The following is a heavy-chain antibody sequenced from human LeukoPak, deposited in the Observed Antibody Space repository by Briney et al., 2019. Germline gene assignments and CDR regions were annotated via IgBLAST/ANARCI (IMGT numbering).Heavy chain of an antibody. CDR1: GGTFSSYA. Sequence: GSLVKVSCKASGGTFSSYAISWVRQAPGQGLEWMGRIIPILGIANYAQKFQGRVTITADKSTSTAYMELSSLRSEDTAVYYCARDCDYGSGSYYKRSVYYYGMDVWGQGTTVTVSS. V-gene: IGHV1-69*04. CDR3: ARDCDYGSGSYYKRSVYYYGMDV. J-gene: IGHJ6*02. D-gene: IGHD3-10*01. CDR2: IIPILGIA.